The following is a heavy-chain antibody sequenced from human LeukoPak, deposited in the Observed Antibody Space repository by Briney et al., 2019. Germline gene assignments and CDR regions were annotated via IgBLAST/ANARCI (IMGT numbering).Heavy chain of an antibody. CDR2: ISYDGSNK. CDR1: GFTFSSYG. V-gene: IGHV3-30*03. Sequence: HPGRSLRLSCAASGFTFSSYGMHWVRQAPGKGLEWVAVISYDGSNKYYADSVKGRFTISRDNSKNTLYLQMNSLRAEDTAEYYCAGGDYYFDYWGQGTLVTVSS. D-gene: IGHD4-17*01. CDR3: AGGDYYFDY. J-gene: IGHJ4*02.